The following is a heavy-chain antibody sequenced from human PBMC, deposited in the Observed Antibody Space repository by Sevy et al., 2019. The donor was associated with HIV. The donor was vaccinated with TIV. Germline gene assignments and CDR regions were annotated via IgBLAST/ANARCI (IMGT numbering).Heavy chain of an antibody. Sequence: GGSLRLSCVASEFAFNIHNMSWVRQAPGKGLEWVSSISTSSNNIYYADSVEGRFTISRDNAKNSLYLQMNSLRAEDMAVYYCARTFSFSWYDYWGQGTLVTVSS. CDR1: EFAFNIHN. J-gene: IGHJ4*02. D-gene: IGHD6-13*01. CDR3: ARTFSFSWYDY. V-gene: IGHV3-21*01. CDR2: ISTSSNNI.